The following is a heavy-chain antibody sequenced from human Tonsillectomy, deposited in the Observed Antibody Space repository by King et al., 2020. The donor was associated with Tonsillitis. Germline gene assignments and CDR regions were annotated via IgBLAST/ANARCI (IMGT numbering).Heavy chain of an antibody. CDR2: ISYDGSTK. Sequence: QVQLVESGGGVVQPGRSLRLSCAASGFTFSNYAIYWVRQAPGKGLEWVAVISYDGSTKYYADSVKGRFTISRDNSKNTLYLQMSSLRTEDTAVYYCATGIDYYDILSASLYWGQGTLVTVSS. J-gene: IGHJ4*02. CDR3: ATGIDYYDILSASLY. CDR1: GFTFSNYA. V-gene: IGHV3-30*04. D-gene: IGHD3-9*01.